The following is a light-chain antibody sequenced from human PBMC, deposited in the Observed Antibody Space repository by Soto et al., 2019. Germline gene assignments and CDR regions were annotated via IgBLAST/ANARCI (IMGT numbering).Light chain of an antibody. CDR2: AAS. J-gene: IGKJ3*01. CDR3: QQSYSTLT. V-gene: IGKV1-39*01. CDR1: QSVSSY. Sequence: DIQMTQSPSSLSASVGDRVTITCRASQSVSSYLNWYQQKPGKAPNLLIYAASSLQRGVPSRFSGSGSGTDFTLTISSLQPEDFATYYCQQSYSTLTFGPGTKVDIK.